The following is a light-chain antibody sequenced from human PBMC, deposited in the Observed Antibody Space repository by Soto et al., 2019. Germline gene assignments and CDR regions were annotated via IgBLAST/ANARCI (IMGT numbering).Light chain of an antibody. CDR1: QTISSSY. Sequence: VLTQSPGTLSLSPGERATISCRASQTISSSYLAWYQHKPGQAPRLLIYGTSSRGTGIPHRFSGSGSGTDFTLTISRLEPEDCGMYYCQQYGGSPPYTFGLGTRLEIK. CDR3: QQYGGSPPYT. V-gene: IGKV3-20*01. CDR2: GTS. J-gene: IGKJ2*01.